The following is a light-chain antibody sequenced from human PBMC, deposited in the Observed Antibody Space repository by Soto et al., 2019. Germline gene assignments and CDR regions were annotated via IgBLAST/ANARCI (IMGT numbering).Light chain of an antibody. CDR2: EVS. Sequence: QSALTQPASVSGSPGQSITISCTGTSCDVGGYNYVSWYQQHPGKAPKLMIYEVSNRPSGVSNRFSGSKSGNTASLTISGLQAEDEADYYCSSYTSSSTRFAVVFGGGTKLTVL. CDR1: SCDVGGYNY. CDR3: SSYTSSSTRFAVV. J-gene: IGLJ2*01. V-gene: IGLV2-14*01.